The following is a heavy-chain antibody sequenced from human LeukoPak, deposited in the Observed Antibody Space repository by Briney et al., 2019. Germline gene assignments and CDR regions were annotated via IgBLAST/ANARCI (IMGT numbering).Heavy chain of an antibody. V-gene: IGHV1-18*01. J-gene: IGHJ4*02. D-gene: IGHD3-22*01. CDR1: GYTFTSYG. CDR2: ISAYNGNA. CDR3: ARVLIGPGYFGY. Sequence: ASVKVSCKASGYTFTSYGISWVRQAPGQGLEWMGWISAYNGNANYAQKLQGRVTMTTDTSTSTAYMELRSLRSDDTAVYYCARVLIGPGYFGYWGQGTLVTVSS.